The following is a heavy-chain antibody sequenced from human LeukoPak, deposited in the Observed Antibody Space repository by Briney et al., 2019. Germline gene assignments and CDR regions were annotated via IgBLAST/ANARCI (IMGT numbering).Heavy chain of an antibody. CDR1: GFTVNNAW. CDR2: IKSKTDGGTT. V-gene: IGHV3-15*01. D-gene: IGHD5-12*01. CDR3: TTARGYSAYEY. Sequence: GGSLRLSCAASGFTVNNAWMAWVRQAPGKGLEWVGRIKSKTDGGTTDFAAPVNGRFTISRDDSENTLYLQMNSLKAEDTAIYYCTTARGYSAYEYWGRGTMVTVSS. J-gene: IGHJ3*01.